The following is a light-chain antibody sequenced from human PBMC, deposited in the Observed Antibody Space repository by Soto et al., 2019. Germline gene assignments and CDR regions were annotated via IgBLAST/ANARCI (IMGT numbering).Light chain of an antibody. J-gene: IGKJ2*01. CDR1: QRLGSN. CDR3: QHYNNWPPYT. CDR2: GAS. V-gene: IGKV3-15*01. Sequence: EIVMTQSPATLSVSPGERATLSCRASQRLGSNLAWYQQKPGQAPRLLIYGASTRATGVPARFSGSGSGTEFTLTLSSLQSEDFAVYYCQHYNNWPPYTFGQGTKLEIK.